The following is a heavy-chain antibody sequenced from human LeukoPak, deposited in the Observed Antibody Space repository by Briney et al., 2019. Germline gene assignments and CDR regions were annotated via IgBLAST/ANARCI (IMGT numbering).Heavy chain of an antibody. V-gene: IGHV3-30*18. CDR3: AKYYDILTGYPYYFDY. CDR1: GFTFSDHH. J-gene: IGHJ4*02. Sequence: GGSLRLSCAASGFTFSDHHMDWVRQAPGKGLEWVAVISYDGSNKYYADSVKGRFTISRDNSKNTLYLQMNSLRAEDTAVYYCAKYYDILTGYPYYFDYWGQGTLVTVSS. D-gene: IGHD3-9*01. CDR2: ISYDGSNK.